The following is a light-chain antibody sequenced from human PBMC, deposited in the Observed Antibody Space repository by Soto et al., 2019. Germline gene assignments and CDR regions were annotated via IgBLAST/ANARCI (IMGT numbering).Light chain of an antibody. CDR1: QGIGST. J-gene: IGKJ4*01. Sequence: EIVMTHSPAPLSVSPGEGATLSCRASQGIGSTLAWYQQKPGQTPRLLMYDTSIRATGFPARCSGSASGTEFTLTITSLQSEDFSVYYCQHYANWPLTFGGGTRVESK. CDR3: QHYANWPLT. V-gene: IGKV3-15*01. CDR2: DTS.